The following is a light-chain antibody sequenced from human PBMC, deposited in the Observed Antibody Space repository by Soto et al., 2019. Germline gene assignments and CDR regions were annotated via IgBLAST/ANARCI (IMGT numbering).Light chain of an antibody. CDR2: SNN. CDR3: AAWDDSLNGAV. Sequence: QSVLTQPASASGTPGQRVTISFSGSSSNIGSNTVNWYQQLPGTAPKLLIYSNNQRPSGVPDRFSGSKSGTSASLAISGLQSEDDADDYCAAWDDSLNGAVFGGGTQLTVL. CDR1: SSNIGSNT. J-gene: IGLJ7*01. V-gene: IGLV1-44*01.